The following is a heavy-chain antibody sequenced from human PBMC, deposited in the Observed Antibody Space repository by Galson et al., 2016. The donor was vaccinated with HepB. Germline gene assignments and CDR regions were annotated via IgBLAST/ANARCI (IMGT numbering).Heavy chain of an antibody. J-gene: IGHJ1*01. V-gene: IGHV1-69*06. Sequence: SVKVSCKASGGTSSSYAISWVRQASGQGLEWMGGLIPIFGTANYAQKFQGRVTITADRSTSTAYMELSSLRSEDTAVYYCARGARVSGSPQEYFQHWGQGTLVTVSS. CDR2: LIPIFGTA. D-gene: IGHD3-10*01. CDR1: GGTSSSYA. CDR3: ARGARVSGSPQEYFQH.